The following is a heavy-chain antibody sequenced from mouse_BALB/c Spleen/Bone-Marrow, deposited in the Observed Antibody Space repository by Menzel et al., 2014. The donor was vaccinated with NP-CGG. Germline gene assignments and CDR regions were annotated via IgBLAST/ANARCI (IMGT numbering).Heavy chain of an antibody. Sequence: VQLKESGGGLVKPGGSLKLSCAASGFAFSSYDMSWVRQTPEKRLEWVATIISGGSYTYYPDSVKGRFTISRDNATNTLYLQMSRLRYEDAALYCCGRPRGSCYAMAYWGQGTSVTVSS. CDR1: GFAFSSYD. V-gene: IGHV5-9*02. J-gene: IGHJ4*01. D-gene: IGHD1-1*02. CDR2: IISGGSYT. CDR3: GRPRGSCYAMAY.